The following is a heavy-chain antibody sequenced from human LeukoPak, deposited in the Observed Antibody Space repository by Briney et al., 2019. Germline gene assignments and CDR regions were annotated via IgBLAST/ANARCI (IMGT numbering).Heavy chain of an antibody. D-gene: IGHD2-2*03. CDR1: GFTFSSYS. CDR3: ARGSGSPELAIVVVPAAPLNDAFDI. Sequence: GGSLRLSCAASGFTFSSYSMNWVRQAPGKGLEWVSSISSSSSYIYYADSVKGRFTISSNNAKNSRYLQMNSLRAEDTAVYYCARGSGSPELAIVVVPAAPLNDAFDIWGQGTMVTVSS. CDR2: ISSSSSYI. V-gene: IGHV3-21*01. J-gene: IGHJ3*02.